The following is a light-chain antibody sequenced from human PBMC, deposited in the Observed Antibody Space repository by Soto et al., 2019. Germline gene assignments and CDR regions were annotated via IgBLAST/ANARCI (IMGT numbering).Light chain of an antibody. CDR3: SSFTSSHPWV. J-gene: IGLJ3*02. CDR1: SSDVGGYDY. CDR2: EVT. Sequence: QSVLTQPASVSGSPGQSIAISCTGTSSDVGGYDYVSWYQQHPGKAPKVLIYEVTNRPSGVSDRFSGSKSGNTASLTISGLQAEDEADYYCSSFTSSHPWVFGGGTKLTVL. V-gene: IGLV2-14*01.